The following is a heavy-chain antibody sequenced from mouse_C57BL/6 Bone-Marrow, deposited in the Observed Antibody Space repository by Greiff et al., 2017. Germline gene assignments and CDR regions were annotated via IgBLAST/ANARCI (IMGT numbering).Heavy chain of an antibody. Sequence: EVKLMESGGGLVKPGGSLQLPCAASGFTFSSYAMSWVRPTPEKRLEWVATISDGGSYTYYPDNVKGRFTISRDNAKNNLYLQMSHLKSEDTAMYYCARSSYYYGSLFAYWGQGTLVTVSA. CDR3: ARSSYYYGSLFAY. CDR2: ISDGGSYT. D-gene: IGHD1-1*01. J-gene: IGHJ3*01. CDR1: GFTFSSYA. V-gene: IGHV5-4*03.